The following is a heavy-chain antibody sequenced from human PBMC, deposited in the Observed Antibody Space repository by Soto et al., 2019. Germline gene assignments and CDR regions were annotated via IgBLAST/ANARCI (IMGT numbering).Heavy chain of an antibody. D-gene: IGHD3-22*01. CDR1: GYTLTELS. CDR3: ATSYYYDSSGYYSNWFDP. CDR2: FDPEDGET. Sequence: ASVKVSCKVSGYTLTELSMHWVRQAPGKGLEWMGGFDPEDGETIYAQKFQGRVTMTEDTSTDTAYMELSSLRSEDTAVYYCATSYYYDSSGYYSNWFDPWGQGTLVTSPQ. J-gene: IGHJ5*02. V-gene: IGHV1-24*01.